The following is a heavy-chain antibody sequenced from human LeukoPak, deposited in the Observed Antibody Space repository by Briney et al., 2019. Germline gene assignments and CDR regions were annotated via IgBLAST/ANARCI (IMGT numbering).Heavy chain of an antibody. J-gene: IGHJ6*02. Sequence: ASVTVSFKSSGYTFTSYYMHWVGQAPGQGLEWMGIINPSGCCTSYAQKFQGRVTMTRDTSTSTVYMELSSLRSEDTAVYYCARLDCSSTSCPTPVYYYYGMDVWGQGTTVTVSS. V-gene: IGHV1-46*01. CDR1: GYTFTSYY. CDR3: ARLDCSSTSCPTPVYYYYGMDV. CDR2: INPSGCCT. D-gene: IGHD2-2*01.